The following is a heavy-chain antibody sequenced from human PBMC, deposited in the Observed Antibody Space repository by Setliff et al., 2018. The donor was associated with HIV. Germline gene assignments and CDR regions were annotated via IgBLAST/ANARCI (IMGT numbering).Heavy chain of an antibody. V-gene: IGHV4-39*01. D-gene: IGHD6-19*01. CDR3: VRQGAVTGHSFDS. Sequence: SETLSLTCTVSGVSTSSSSYYWGWIRQPPGKGLEWIGYVYYSGSTYYNPSLKSRLTISVDTSKNHFSLRLSSVTAADTAVYYCVRQGAVTGHSFDSWDPGALVTVSS. CDR1: GVSTSSSSYY. CDR2: VYYSGST. J-gene: IGHJ4*02.